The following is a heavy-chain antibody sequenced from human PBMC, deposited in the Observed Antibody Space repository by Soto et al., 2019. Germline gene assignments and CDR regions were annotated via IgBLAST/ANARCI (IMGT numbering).Heavy chain of an antibody. CDR2: IYYSGSS. CDR1: GGSISGDYY. D-gene: IGHD1-26*01. J-gene: IGHJ4*02. CDR3: ARGGPRWAGYFDS. V-gene: IGHV4-30-4*08. Sequence: PSETLTLTCSASGGSISGDYYWSWIRQSPEKGLEWIGYIYYSGSSYSNPALQSRLSMSLDTSKNQFSLKLRSVTAADTAVYYCARGGPRWAGYFDSWGQGALVTVSS.